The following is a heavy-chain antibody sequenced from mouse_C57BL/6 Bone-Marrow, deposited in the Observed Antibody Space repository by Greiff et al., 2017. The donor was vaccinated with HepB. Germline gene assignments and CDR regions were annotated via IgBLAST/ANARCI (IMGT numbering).Heavy chain of an antibody. Sequence: VQLKESGPVLVKPGASVKMSCKASGYTFTDYYMNWVKQSHGKSLEWIGVINPYNGGTSYNQKFKGKATLTVGKSSSTAYMELNSLTSEDSAVYYCARGDSNAYWGQGTLVTVSA. CDR1: GYTFTDYY. CDR2: INPYNGGT. V-gene: IGHV1-19*01. CDR3: ARGDSNAY. D-gene: IGHD2-5*01. J-gene: IGHJ3*01.